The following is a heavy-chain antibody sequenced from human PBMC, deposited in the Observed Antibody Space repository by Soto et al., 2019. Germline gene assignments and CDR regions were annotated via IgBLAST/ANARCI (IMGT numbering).Heavy chain of an antibody. D-gene: IGHD6-19*01. J-gene: IGHJ4*02. CDR3: ATVSGCGWYVPFDF. Sequence: QVQLVQSGAEVKKPGSSVKVSCKASGGAFSSYAINWVRQAPGQGLEWMGGIIPIFHTANYAQTFQGRVTITADESTSTAYMELSSLRSDDTAMYYCATVSGCGWYVPFDFCGQGTLVTVSS. CDR2: IIPIFHTA. CDR1: GGAFSSYA. V-gene: IGHV1-69*01.